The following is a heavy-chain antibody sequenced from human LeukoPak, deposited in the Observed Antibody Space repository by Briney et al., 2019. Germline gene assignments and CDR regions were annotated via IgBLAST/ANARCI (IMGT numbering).Heavy chain of an antibody. Sequence: ALVKVSCKASGYTFTGYYMHWVRQAPGQGLEWMGWINPNSGGTNYAQKFQGRVTMTRDTSISTAYMELSRLRSDDTAVYYCAGDLTVIAYYYYVMDVWGLGTTVTVSS. D-gene: IGHD3-22*01. V-gene: IGHV1-2*02. CDR3: AGDLTVIAYYYYVMDV. CDR2: INPNSGGT. CDR1: GYTFTGYY. J-gene: IGHJ6*02.